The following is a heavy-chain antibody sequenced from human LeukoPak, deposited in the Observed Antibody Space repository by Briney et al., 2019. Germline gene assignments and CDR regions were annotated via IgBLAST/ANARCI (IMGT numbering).Heavy chain of an antibody. D-gene: IGHD3-10*01. CDR1: GFTFSSYA. CDR2: ISYDGSNK. V-gene: IGHV3-30*01. Sequence: PGGSLRLSCAASGFTFSSYAMHWVRQAPGKGLEWVAVISYDGSNKYYADSVKGRFTISRDNSKNTLYLQMNSLGAEDTAVYYCARDTGLLWFGATSSFDYWGQGTLVTVSS. CDR3: ARDTGLLWFGATSSFDY. J-gene: IGHJ4*02.